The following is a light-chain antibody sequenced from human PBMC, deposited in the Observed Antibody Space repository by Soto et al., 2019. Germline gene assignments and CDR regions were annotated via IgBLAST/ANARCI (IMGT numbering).Light chain of an antibody. V-gene: IGLV1-40*01. J-gene: IGLJ1*01. CDR1: SSNIGGGYD. Sequence: QSVLTQPPSVSGAPGQRVTISCTGSSSNIGGGYDVHWYQQLPGTAPKLLIYGTSNRPSGVPDRFSGSKSGTSASLAITGLQAEDEADYYCQSYDSSLSGYVFGTGTKLTVL. CDR3: QSYDSSLSGYV. CDR2: GTS.